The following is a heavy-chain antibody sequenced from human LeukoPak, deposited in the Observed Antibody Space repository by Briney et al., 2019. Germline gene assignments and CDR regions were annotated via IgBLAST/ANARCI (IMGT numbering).Heavy chain of an antibody. D-gene: IGHD2-2*01. CDR3: ARGWAGSSTTYLLRDPNFDY. CDR1: GYTFTGYY. Sequence: ASVKVSCKASGYTFTGYYMHWVRQAPGQGLEWMGWINPNSGGTNYAQKFQGRVTMTRDTSISTAYMELSRLRSDDTAVYYCARGWAGSSTTYLLRDPNFDYWGQGTLVTVSS. CDR2: INPNSGGT. J-gene: IGHJ4*02. V-gene: IGHV1-2*02.